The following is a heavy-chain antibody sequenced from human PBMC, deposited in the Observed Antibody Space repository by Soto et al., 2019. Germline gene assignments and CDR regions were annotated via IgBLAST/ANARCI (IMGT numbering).Heavy chain of an antibody. D-gene: IGHD2-15*01. CDR1: GYSFSNQW. V-gene: IGHV5-51*01. CDR2: IYPGDSDT. J-gene: IGHJ6*02. CDR3: ARRMQAGFYYGMDV. Sequence: PGESLKISCKGSGYSFSNQWIGWVRQTPGKGLEWMGIIYPGDSDTRYSPSFQGQVTISADKSINTAYLQWSSLKASDTAIYYCARRMQAGFYYGMDVWGQGTAVTVSS.